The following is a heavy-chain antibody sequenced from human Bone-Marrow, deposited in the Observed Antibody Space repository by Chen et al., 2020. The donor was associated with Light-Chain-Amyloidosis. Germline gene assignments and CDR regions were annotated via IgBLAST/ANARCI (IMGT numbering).Heavy chain of an antibody. CDR1: GFTLDDYG. D-gene: IGHD5-18*01. CDR2: INWNGGRK. J-gene: IGHJ3*02. V-gene: IGHV3-20*01. Sequence: EVQLVESGGGVVRPGGSLRLSCAASGFTLDDYGMSWFRQAPGQGLEWVSGINWNGGRKDYADSVKGRFTNSRDNAKNSLYLQMNSLRAEDTALYHCARGRGYSYGDRFVPDAFDIWGQGTMVTVSS. CDR3: ARGRGYSYGDRFVPDAFDI.